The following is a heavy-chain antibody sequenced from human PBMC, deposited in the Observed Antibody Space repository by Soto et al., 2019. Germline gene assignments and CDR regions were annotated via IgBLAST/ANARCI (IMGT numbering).Heavy chain of an antibody. V-gene: IGHV3-7*01. D-gene: IGHD3-10*01. CDR1: GFTFSSYW. Sequence: EVQVVESGGGLVQPGGSLRLSCEASGFTFSSYWMTWVRQAPGKGLEWVANIKQDGSEKYYVDSVKGRFTISRDNAKNSLYLQMNSLRAEDTAVYSCARAGSNYFASGSDLPYYMDVWGKGTTVTVSS. CDR3: ARAGSNYFASGSDLPYYMDV. CDR2: IKQDGSEK. J-gene: IGHJ6*03.